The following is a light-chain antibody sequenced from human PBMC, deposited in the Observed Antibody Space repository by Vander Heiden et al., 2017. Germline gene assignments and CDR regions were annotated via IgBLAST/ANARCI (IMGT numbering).Light chain of an antibody. Sequence: DIQMTHPPSTLSASVGARATTTCRASKSISSWLAWYQQKPGKAPKLLIYEASSLESGVPSRFSGSGSAKEFTLTISSLHHDDFATYYCQQYNSYFLTFGQGTKLEIK. CDR3: QQYNSYFLT. V-gene: IGKV1-5*03. CDR1: KSISSW. CDR2: EAS. J-gene: IGKJ2*01.